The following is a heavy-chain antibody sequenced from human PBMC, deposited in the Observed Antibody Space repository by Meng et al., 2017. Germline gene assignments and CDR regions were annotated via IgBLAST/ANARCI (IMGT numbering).Heavy chain of an antibody. J-gene: IGHJ4*02. Sequence: QVQLQQWGAGLLKPSETLSLTCAVYGGSFSGYYWSWIRQPPGKGLEWIGEINHSGSTNYNPSLKSRVTISVDTSKNQFSLKVTSVTAADTAVYYCARGDYDGLAYWGQGTLVTVSS. V-gene: IGHV4-34*01. CDR1: GGSFSGYY. CDR2: INHSGST. CDR3: ARGDYDGLAY. D-gene: IGHD4-17*01.